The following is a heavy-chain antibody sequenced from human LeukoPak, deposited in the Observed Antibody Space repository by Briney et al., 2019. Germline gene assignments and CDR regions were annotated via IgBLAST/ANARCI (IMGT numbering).Heavy chain of an antibody. CDR3: AYYDSSGLSY. Sequence: KSSETLSLTCTVSGGSISSSSYYWGWIRQPPGKGLEWIGSIYYSGSTYYNPSLKSRVTISVDTSKNQFSLKLSSVTAADTAVYYCAYYDSSGLSYWGQGTLVTVSS. V-gene: IGHV4-39*07. J-gene: IGHJ4*02. CDR1: GGSISSSSYY. D-gene: IGHD3-22*01. CDR2: IYYSGST.